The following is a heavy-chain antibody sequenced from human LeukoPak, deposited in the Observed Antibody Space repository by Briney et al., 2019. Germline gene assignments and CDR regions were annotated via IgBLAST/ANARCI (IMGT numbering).Heavy chain of an antibody. CDR2: MNPNSGNT. Sequence: ASVKVSCKASGFTFTSSAMQWVRQATGQGLEWMGWMNPNSGNTGYAQKFQGRVTMTRNTSISTAYMELSSLRSEDTAVYYCAREDGSGYGMDVWAKGPRSPSP. V-gene: IGHV1-8*02. CDR1: GFTFTSSA. CDR3: AREDGSGYGMDV. D-gene: IGHD5-24*01. J-gene: IGHJ6*02.